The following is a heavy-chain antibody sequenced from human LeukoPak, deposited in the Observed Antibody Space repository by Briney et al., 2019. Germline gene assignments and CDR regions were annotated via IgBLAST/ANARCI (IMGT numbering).Heavy chain of an antibody. Sequence: PSETLSLTCTVSGGSISSSNWWSWVRQPPGKGLEWIGEIYHSGSTNYNPSLKSRVTISVDKSKNQFSLKLSSVTAADTAVYYCARDQVDGSGSYFDYYYMDVWGKGTTVTISS. CDR3: ARDQVDGSGSYFDYYYMDV. CDR2: IYHSGST. J-gene: IGHJ6*03. D-gene: IGHD3-10*01. V-gene: IGHV4-4*02. CDR1: GGSISSSNW.